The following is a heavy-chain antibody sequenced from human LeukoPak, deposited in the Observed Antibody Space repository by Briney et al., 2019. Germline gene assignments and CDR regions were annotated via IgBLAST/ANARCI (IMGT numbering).Heavy chain of an antibody. Sequence: GGSLRLSCAASRFTFSNAWMSWVRQAPGKGLEWVSDIGSSSNYTNYADSVKGRFTISRDNAKNSLYLLMNSLRAEDTAVYYCARSWYSSGPLGYWGQGTLVTVSS. CDR3: ARSWYSSGPLGY. D-gene: IGHD6-19*01. CDR1: RFTFSNAW. V-gene: IGHV3-11*03. CDR2: IGSSSNYT. J-gene: IGHJ4*02.